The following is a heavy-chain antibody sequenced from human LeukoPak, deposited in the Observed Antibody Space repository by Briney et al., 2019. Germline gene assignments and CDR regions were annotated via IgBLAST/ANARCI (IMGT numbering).Heavy chain of an antibody. Sequence: ASVKVSCKASGYTFTSYDINWVRQATGQGLEWMGWMNPNSGNTGYAQKFQGRVTITRNTSISTAYMELSSLGSEDTAVYYCARGRPDIVVVPAAIDDAFDIWGQGTMVTVSS. CDR2: MNPNSGNT. J-gene: IGHJ3*02. CDR1: GYTFTSYD. V-gene: IGHV1-8*03. CDR3: ARGRPDIVVVPAAIDDAFDI. D-gene: IGHD2-2*01.